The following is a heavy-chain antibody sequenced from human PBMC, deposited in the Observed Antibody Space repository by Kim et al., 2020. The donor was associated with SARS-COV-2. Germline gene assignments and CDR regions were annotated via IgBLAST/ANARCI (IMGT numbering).Heavy chain of an antibody. J-gene: IGHJ4*02. D-gene: IGHD4-17*01. Sequence: SVKVSCKASGGTFSSYAISWVRQAPGQGLEWMGGIIPIFGTANYAQKFQGRVTITADESTSTAYMELSSLRSEDTAVYYCARNYDYGGNSLAFDYWGQGTLVTVSS. CDR1: GGTFSSYA. V-gene: IGHV1-69*13. CDR3: ARNYDYGGNSLAFDY. CDR2: IIPIFGTA.